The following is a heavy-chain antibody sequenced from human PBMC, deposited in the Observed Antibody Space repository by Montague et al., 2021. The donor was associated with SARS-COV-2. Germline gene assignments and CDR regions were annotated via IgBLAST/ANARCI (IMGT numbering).Heavy chain of an antibody. V-gene: IGHV4-39*01. CDR1: VDCISSSSYY. Sequence: SETLSLTCTVDVDCISSSSYYWGWSRQPPRKGLEWIGRIYYSWSTYYNPSLKSRVTISVDTSKNQFSLKLSSVTAADTAVYYCARLSKTGYPPLYYYYGMDVWGQGTTVTVSS. CDR2: IYYSWST. J-gene: IGHJ6*02. CDR3: ARLSKTGYPPLYYYYGMDV. D-gene: IGHD3-9*01.